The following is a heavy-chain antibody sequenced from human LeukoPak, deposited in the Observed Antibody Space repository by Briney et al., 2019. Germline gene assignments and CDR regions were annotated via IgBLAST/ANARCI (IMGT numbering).Heavy chain of an antibody. V-gene: IGHV1-8*01. CDR2: MNPNRGNT. Sequence: ASVKVSCKASGYTFTSYDINWVRQATGQGLEWMGWMNPNRGNTGYAQKFQGRVTMTRNTSISTAYMELSSLRSEDTAVYYCASSTTVTGWFDPWGQGTLVTVSS. CDR1: GYTFTSYD. CDR3: ASSTTVTGWFDP. J-gene: IGHJ5*02. D-gene: IGHD5/OR15-5a*01.